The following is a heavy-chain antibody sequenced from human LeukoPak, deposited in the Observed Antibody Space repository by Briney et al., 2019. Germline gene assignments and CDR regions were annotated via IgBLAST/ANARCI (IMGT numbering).Heavy chain of an antibody. CDR1: GYTFTGYF. J-gene: IGHJ4*02. D-gene: IGHD1-26*01. CDR2: IHPNSGGT. Sequence: ASVKVSCKASGYTFTGYFMHWVRQAPGQGLEWMGRIHPNSGGTIYAQNFQGRVTMTRDTSISTAYMDLSRLTSDDTAVYYCARDLSSTSNWELDYWGQGTLVTVSS. CDR3: ARDLSSTSNWELDY. V-gene: IGHV1-2*06.